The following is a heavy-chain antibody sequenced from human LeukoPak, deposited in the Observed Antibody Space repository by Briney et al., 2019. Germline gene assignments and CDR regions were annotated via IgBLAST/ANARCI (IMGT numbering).Heavy chain of an antibody. J-gene: IGHJ2*01. CDR2: IGTAGEL. V-gene: IGHV3-13*05. CDR3: ARAAYSSTWYSRYFDL. D-gene: IGHD6-13*01. Sequence: GGSLRLSCAASGFTFSSYGMNWVRQAPGKGLKWVSGIGTAGELYYPGSVKGRFTITRENAKNSLYLQMNSLRAGDTSVYYCARAAYSSTWYSRYFDLWGRGTLVTVSS. CDR1: GFTFSSYG.